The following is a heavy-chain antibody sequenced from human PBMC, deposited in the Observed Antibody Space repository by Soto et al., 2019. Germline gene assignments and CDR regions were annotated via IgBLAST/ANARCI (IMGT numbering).Heavy chain of an antibody. Sequence: SQTLSLTCAISGDSVSSNSAAWNWIRQSPSRGLEWLGRTYYRSKWYNDYAVSVKSRITINPDTSKNQFSLQLNSVTPEDTAVYYCARDEIISSSWYFDYYYYGMDVWGQGTTVTVSS. CDR2: TYYRSKWYN. CDR3: ARDEIISSSWYFDYYYYGMDV. CDR1: GDSVSSNSAA. V-gene: IGHV6-1*01. D-gene: IGHD6-13*01. J-gene: IGHJ6*02.